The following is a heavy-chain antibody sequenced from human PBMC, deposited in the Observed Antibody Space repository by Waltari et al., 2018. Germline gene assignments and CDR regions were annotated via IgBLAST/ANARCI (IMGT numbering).Heavy chain of an antibody. CDR3: ARTSGAAAGKFDY. V-gene: IGHV4-59*11. D-gene: IGHD6-13*01. CDR1: GTSIRNHY. CDR2: ISDSGST. J-gene: IGHJ4*02. Sequence: QVQLQESGPGLAKPSATLSLTCTVSGTSIRNHYWTWIREPRGKGLEWIGDISDSGSTSYNPSLKSRVTISGDTSKNHFSLKLSSVTAADTAVYYCARTSGAAAGKFDYWGQGTLVTVSS.